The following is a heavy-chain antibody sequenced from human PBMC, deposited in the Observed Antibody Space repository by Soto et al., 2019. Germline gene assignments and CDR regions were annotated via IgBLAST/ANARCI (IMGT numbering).Heavy chain of an antibody. V-gene: IGHV3-23*01. CDR2: ITNTGITT. CDR3: AKGFDYGDTKPIAN. D-gene: IGHD4-17*01. J-gene: IGHJ4*02. Sequence: EVQLLESGGALVQPGGSLRLSCAASGFGFSTHALSWVRQAPGKGLEWLSSITNTGITTHYADSVKGRFTISRENSRNPLHLQMNNLSVDDTGVYYCAKGFDYGDTKPIANWGQGTLVSVSS. CDR1: GFGFSTHA.